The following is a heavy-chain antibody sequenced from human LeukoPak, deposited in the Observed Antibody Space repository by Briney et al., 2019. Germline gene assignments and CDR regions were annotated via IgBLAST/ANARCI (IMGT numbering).Heavy chain of an antibody. V-gene: IGHV1-8*01. CDR2: MNPNSGDT. CDR3: ARGGAGTLEAVD. CDR1: GYTFTSSD. Sequence: ASVKVSCKASGYTFTSSDINWVRQATGQGLEWMGWMNPNSGDTGYAQKFQGRVTMTRNTSISTAYVELSGLRSEDTGVYYCARGGAGTLEAVDWGQGTLVTVS. D-gene: IGHD6-19*01. J-gene: IGHJ4*02.